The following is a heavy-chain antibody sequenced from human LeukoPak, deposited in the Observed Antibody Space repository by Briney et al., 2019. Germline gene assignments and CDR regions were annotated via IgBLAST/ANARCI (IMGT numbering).Heavy chain of an antibody. CDR2: ISHSGYST. J-gene: IGHJ3*02. V-gene: IGHV3-23*01. Sequence: GGSLRLSCAASEFTFSSYTMSWVRLAPGKGLEWVSTISHSGYSTYYADSVKGRFTISRDSSTSTLFLQMNSLRAEDTAVYYCAKDLSRAFDIGGQGTLVTVSS. CDR3: AKDLSRAFDI. CDR1: EFTFSSYT.